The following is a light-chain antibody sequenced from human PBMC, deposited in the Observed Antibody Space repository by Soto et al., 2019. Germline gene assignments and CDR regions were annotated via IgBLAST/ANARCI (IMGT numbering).Light chain of an antibody. J-gene: IGKJ5*01. CDR2: GAS. CDR3: QQYNNWPPIT. V-gene: IGKV3D-15*01. CDR1: QSVSRR. Sequence: EIVLTQSPGTLSLSPGGRATLSCMASQSVSRRLAWYQHRPGQSPRLLISGASMRASGVPVRFSGSGSGTEFTLTISSLQSEDFAVYYCQQYNNWPPITFGQGTRLEI.